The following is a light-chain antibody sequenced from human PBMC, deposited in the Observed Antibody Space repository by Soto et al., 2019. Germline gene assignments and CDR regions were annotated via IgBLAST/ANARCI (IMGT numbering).Light chain of an antibody. CDR2: GAS. CDR1: QSLNSN. V-gene: IGKV3-15*01. Sequence: DTIMTQSPVILSVSPGERATVSCRASQSLNSNLAWYQQKPGQAPRLLIIGASERVTDIQARFSGSGSGTEFTLSVSSLQSADFAVYYEQQYNTWPWTFGQGTNVEIK. J-gene: IGKJ1*01. CDR3: QQYNTWPWT.